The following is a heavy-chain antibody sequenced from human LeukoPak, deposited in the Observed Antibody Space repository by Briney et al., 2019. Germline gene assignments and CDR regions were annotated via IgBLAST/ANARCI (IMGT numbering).Heavy chain of an antibody. CDR2: INPNSGGT. D-gene: IGHD3-10*01. J-gene: IGHJ3*02. Sequence: ASVKLTCSASGYTFTAYSMHWVRQTPGQGLEWMGWINPNSGGTNYAQKFQGRVTMTRDTSITTAYMELSRLRSDDTAVYYCARDLDYYGSGSFFNIWGQETIVSVSS. V-gene: IGHV1-2*02. CDR1: GYTFTAYS. CDR3: ARDLDYYGSGSFFNI.